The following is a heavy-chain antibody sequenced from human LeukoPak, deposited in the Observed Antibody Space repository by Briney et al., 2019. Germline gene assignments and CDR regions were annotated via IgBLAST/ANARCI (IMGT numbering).Heavy chain of an antibody. CDR3: ARALTPASGWLGS. V-gene: IGHV3-21*01. D-gene: IGHD6-19*01. J-gene: IGHJ5*01. CDR1: GFTFSSYT. CDR2: ISSSSSYM. Sequence: GGSLRLSCAASGFTFSSYTMTWVRQAPGKGLEWVSCISSSSSYMYYGDTLEGRFTISRDNAKNSLYLQMDDLRAEDTAMYYCARALTPASGWLGSWGQGTLVTVSS.